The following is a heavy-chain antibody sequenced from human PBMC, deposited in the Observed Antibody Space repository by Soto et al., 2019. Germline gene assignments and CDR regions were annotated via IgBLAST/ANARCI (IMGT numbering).Heavy chain of an antibody. D-gene: IGHD1-1*01. CDR2: IWYDGTEK. CDR1: GFRFSRYG. CDR3: AREGRALATGTLFFDS. Sequence: PGGSLRLSCAASGFRFSRYGMHWVRQAPGKGLEWVAVIWYDGTEKYYADSVKGRFSISRDNSDNTLYLQMDSPRVDDTALYFCAREGRALATGTLFFDSWGQGTQVTVSS. V-gene: IGHV3-33*01. J-gene: IGHJ4*02.